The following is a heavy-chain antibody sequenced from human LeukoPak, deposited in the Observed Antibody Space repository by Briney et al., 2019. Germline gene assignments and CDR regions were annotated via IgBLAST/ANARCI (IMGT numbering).Heavy chain of an antibody. J-gene: IGHJ3*02. Sequence: GGSLRLSCAASGFTFSSYAMSWVHQAPGKGLEWVSAISGSGGSTYYADSVKGRFTISRDNSKNTLYLQMNSLRAEDTAVYYCAKWSGSYPRPDAFDIWGQGTMVTVSS. V-gene: IGHV3-23*01. D-gene: IGHD1-26*01. CDR1: GFTFSSYA. CDR2: ISGSGGST. CDR3: AKWSGSYPRPDAFDI.